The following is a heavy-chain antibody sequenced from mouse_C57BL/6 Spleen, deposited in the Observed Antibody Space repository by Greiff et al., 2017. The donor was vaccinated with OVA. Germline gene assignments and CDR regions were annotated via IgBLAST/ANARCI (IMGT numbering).Heavy chain of an antibody. Sequence: DVQLQESGGGLVQPGGSLKLSCAASGFTFSDYYMYWVRQTPEKRLEWVAYISNGGGSTYYPDTVKGRFTLSRDNAKNTLYLQMSRLKSEDTAMYYCARPYYGSSYDAMDYWGQGTSVTVSS. CDR1: GFTFSDYY. CDR3: ARPYYGSSYDAMDY. V-gene: IGHV5-12*01. CDR2: ISNGGGST. J-gene: IGHJ4*01. D-gene: IGHD1-1*01.